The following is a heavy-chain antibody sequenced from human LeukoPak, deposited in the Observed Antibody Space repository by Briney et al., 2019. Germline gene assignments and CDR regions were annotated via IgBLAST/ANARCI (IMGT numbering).Heavy chain of an antibody. CDR3: AREQRGGVSGSWGGLFASYYTYYYMDV. Sequence: ASVKVSCKASGNTFTMYPIHWVRQALGQGLEWMGMINPSDGATTYAQRFQGRVTMTRDMSTTTVYMDLRSLRSEDPAVYFCAREQRGGVSGSWGGLFASYYTYYYMDVWGRGTTVTVSS. CDR1: GNTFTMYP. V-gene: IGHV1-46*01. D-gene: IGHD1-26*01. CDR2: INPSDGAT. J-gene: IGHJ6*03.